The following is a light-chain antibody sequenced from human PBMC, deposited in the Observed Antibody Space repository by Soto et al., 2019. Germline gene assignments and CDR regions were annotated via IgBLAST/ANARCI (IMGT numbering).Light chain of an antibody. CDR1: QTISSW. CDR3: QQYNSYPLT. V-gene: IGKV1-5*03. CDR2: KAS. J-gene: IGKJ4*01. Sequence: DIQMTQSPSTLSGSVGDRVTITCRASQTISSWLAWYQQKPGKAPKLLIYKASTLKSGVPSRFSGSGSETDFTLTISSLQPDDFATYYCQQYNSYPLTFGGGTKVDIK.